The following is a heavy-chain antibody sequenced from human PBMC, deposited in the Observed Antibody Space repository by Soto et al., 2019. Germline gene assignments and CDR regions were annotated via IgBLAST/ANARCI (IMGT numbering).Heavy chain of an antibody. CDR1: GYTFTSYY. Sequence: GASVKVSCKASGYTFTSYYMHWVRQAPGQGLEWMGIINPSGGSTSYAQKFQGRVTMTRDTSTSTVYMELSSLRSEDTAVYYCARDQYYDSSGYYHPPFDYWGQGTLVTVSS. J-gene: IGHJ4*02. V-gene: IGHV1-46*01. D-gene: IGHD3-22*01. CDR3: ARDQYYDSSGYYHPPFDY. CDR2: INPSGGST.